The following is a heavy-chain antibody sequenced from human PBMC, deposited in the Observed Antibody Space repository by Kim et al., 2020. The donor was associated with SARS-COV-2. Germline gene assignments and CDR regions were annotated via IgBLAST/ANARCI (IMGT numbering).Heavy chain of an antibody. J-gene: IGHJ6*02. Sequence: SETLSLTCTVSGGSISSYYWSWIRQPPGKGLEWIGYIYYSGSTNYNPSLTSRVTISVDTSKNQFSLKLSSVTAADTAVYYCERFTTVRYYYYYSGMDVWGQGTTVTVS. CDR3: ERFTTVRYYYYYSGMDV. CDR1: GGSISSYY. D-gene: IGHD4-17*01. CDR2: IYYSGST. V-gene: IGHV4-59*13.